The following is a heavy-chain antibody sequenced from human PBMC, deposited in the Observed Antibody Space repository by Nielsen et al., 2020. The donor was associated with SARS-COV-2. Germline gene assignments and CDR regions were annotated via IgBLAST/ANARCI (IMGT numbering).Heavy chain of an antibody. CDR3: AKERYSYGHPMYYFDY. D-gene: IGHD5-18*01. Sequence: GESLKISCAASGFTFSSYAMSWVRQAPGKGLEWVSAISGSGGSTYYADSVKGRFTISRDNSKNTLYLQMNSLRAEDTAVYYCAKERYSYGHPMYYFDYWGQGTLVTVSS. CDR2: ISGSGGST. CDR1: GFTFSSYA. V-gene: IGHV3-23*01. J-gene: IGHJ4*02.